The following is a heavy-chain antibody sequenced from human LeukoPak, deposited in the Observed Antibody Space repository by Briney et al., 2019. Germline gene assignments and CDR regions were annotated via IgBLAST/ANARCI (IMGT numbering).Heavy chain of an antibody. CDR2: ISSSGSTI. CDR3: ARVDSSIDY. CDR1: GFTFSSYE. Sequence: GGSLRLSCAASGFTFSSYEMNWVRQAPGKGLEWVSYISSSGSTIYYADSVKCRFTISRDNAKNSLYLQMNSLRAEDTAVYYCARVDSSIDYWGQGTLVTVSS. V-gene: IGHV3-48*03. D-gene: IGHD3-22*01. J-gene: IGHJ4*02.